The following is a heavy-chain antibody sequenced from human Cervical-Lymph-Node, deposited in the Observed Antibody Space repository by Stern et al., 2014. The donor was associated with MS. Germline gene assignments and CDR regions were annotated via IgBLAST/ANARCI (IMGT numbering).Heavy chain of an antibody. J-gene: IGHJ4*02. V-gene: IGHV4-59*01. Sequence: KESGPGLVKPSETLSLTCTVSGGSISGYDCSWIRQPPGKGLEWIGHIYYSGSTNYIPSLKSRVSISIDTPKNQFSLKLSSVTAADTAVYYCARSRDAYSPLAYWGQGALVTVSS. CDR2: IYYSGST. CDR3: ARSRDAYSPLAY. D-gene: IGHD5-24*01. CDR1: GGSISGYD.